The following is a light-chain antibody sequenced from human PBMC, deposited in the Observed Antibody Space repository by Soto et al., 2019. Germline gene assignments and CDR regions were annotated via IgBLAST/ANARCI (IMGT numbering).Light chain of an antibody. CDR2: GAY. V-gene: IGKV1-12*01. Sequence: DIQMTQSPSSLSASVGDRVTIICRASQYIGTSLAWYQQRPGEAPKLLIYGAYRLHIGVPSRFSATGSGTDFTLTITSLQPEDFGIYFCQQTNDLPRTFGLGTKVDIK. CDR1: QYIGTS. J-gene: IGKJ1*01. CDR3: QQTNDLPRT.